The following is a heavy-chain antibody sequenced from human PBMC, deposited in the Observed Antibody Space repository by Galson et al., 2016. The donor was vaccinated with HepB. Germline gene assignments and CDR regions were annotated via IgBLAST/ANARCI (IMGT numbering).Heavy chain of an antibody. J-gene: IGHJ6*04. CDR1: GGTFSTYA. CDR2: IIPTFGTA. Sequence: SVKVSCKASGGTFSTYAISWVRQAPGQGLEWMGGIIPTFGTANYAQKFQGRVTITADESTTTAYVELSSLRSEDTAVYYCARKGYESSGYYYYYYGMDVWGRGTTVTVSS. CDR3: ARKGYESSGYYYYYYGMDV. V-gene: IGHV1-69*13. D-gene: IGHD3-22*01.